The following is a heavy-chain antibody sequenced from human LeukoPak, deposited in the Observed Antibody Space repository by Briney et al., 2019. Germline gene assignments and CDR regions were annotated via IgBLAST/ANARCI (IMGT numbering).Heavy chain of an antibody. J-gene: IGHJ4*02. CDR3: ARGRGSDS. V-gene: IGHV3-7*01. D-gene: IGHD6-25*01. Sequence: GGSLRLSCAASGFTFSSYWMSWVRQAPGKGLGWVAYIRPDGNEKFYMDSVKGRFTISRDNAKNSLYLQMDSLRVDDTAVYYCARGRGSDSWGQGALVTISS. CDR2: IRPDGNEK. CDR1: GFTFSSYW.